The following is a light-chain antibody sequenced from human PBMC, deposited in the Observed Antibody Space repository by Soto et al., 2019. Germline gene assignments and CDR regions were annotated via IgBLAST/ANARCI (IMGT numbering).Light chain of an antibody. CDR3: EQYVTSPLT. Sequence: EIVLTQSPGPLSLSPGERATVQCRAIQSVSSYLAWYQQKPGQAPRLLIYGVSSRATGIPDRVSGRGSGTDFTLTISRLETEDFAVYYCEQYVTSPLTFGGGTKVDIK. CDR2: GVS. CDR1: QSVSSY. J-gene: IGKJ4*01. V-gene: IGKV3-20*01.